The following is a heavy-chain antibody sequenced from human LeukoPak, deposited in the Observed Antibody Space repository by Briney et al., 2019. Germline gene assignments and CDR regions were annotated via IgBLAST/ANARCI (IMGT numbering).Heavy chain of an antibody. CDR3: ALASRSNYYYYGMDV. J-gene: IGHJ6*02. Sequence: SDTLSLTCAVYGGSFSGYYWSWIRQPPGKGLEWIGEINHSGSTNYNPSLKSRVTISVDTSKNQFSLKLSSVTAADTAVYYCALASRSNYYYYGMDVWGQGTTVTVSS. CDR2: INHSGST. CDR1: GGSFSGYY. V-gene: IGHV4-34*01.